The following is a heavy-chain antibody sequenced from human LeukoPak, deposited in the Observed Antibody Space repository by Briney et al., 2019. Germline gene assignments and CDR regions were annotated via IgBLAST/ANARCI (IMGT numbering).Heavy chain of an antibody. CDR3: ARSYSNHLFGMDV. Sequence: GGSLRLSCAASGFTVSSYYMTWVRQAPGRGLEWVSVIYSGGSTYYADSVKGRVAISRDNSKNTVFLQMNSVRAEDTAVYYCARSYSNHLFGMDVWGQGTTVTVSS. J-gene: IGHJ6*02. V-gene: IGHV3-66*01. CDR1: GFTVSSYY. D-gene: IGHD4-11*01. CDR2: IYSGGST.